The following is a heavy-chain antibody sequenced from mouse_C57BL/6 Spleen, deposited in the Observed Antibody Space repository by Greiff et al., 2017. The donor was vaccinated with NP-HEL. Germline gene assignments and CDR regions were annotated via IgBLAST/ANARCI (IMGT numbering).Heavy chain of an antibody. V-gene: IGHV3-6*01. CDR1: GYSITSGYY. J-gene: IGHJ1*03. Sequence: DVQLQESGPGLVKPSQSLSLTCSVTGYSITSGYYWNWIRQFPGNKLEWMGYISYDGSNNYNPSLKNRISITRDTSKNQFFLKLNSVTTEDTATYYCARDLYYGSSYGYFDVWGTGTTVTVSS. CDR2: ISYDGSN. D-gene: IGHD1-1*01. CDR3: ARDLYYGSSYGYFDV.